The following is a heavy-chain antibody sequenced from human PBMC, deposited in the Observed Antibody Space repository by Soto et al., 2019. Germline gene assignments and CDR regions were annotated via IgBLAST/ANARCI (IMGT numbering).Heavy chain of an antibody. J-gene: IGHJ4*02. CDR3: AKDYGEAIDY. D-gene: IGHD4-17*01. V-gene: IGHV3-21*04. CDR2: IGRRSDI. Sequence: GGSLRLSCAASGFTFSSYSMHWVRQAPGKGLEWVSSIGRRSDIYYADSVKGRFTISRDNAKNTLYLQMNSLRAEDTAVYYCAKDYGEAIDYWGQGTLVTVSS. CDR1: GFTFSSYS.